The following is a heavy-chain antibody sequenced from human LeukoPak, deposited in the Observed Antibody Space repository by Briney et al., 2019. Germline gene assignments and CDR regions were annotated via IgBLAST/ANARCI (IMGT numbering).Heavy chain of an antibody. J-gene: IGHJ4*02. Sequence: GASVKVSCKASGYTFTGYYMHWVRQAPGQGLEWMGWINPNSGGTNYAQKFQGRVTMTRNTSISTAYVELSSLRSEDTAMYYCARSGRGTYYYFDLWGQGTLVTVSS. D-gene: IGHD5-12*01. CDR1: GYTFTGYY. CDR2: INPNSGGT. V-gene: IGHV1-2*02. CDR3: ARSGRGTYYYFDL.